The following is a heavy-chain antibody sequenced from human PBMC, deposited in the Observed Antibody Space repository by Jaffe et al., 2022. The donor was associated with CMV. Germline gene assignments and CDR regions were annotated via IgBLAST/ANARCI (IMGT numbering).Heavy chain of an antibody. CDR2: MNPNSGNT. CDR3: ARGRGFDFWSGYFLSGLVPNNYYYYYYGMDV. D-gene: IGHD3-3*01. J-gene: IGHJ6*02. CDR1: GYTFTSYD. V-gene: IGHV1-8*01. Sequence: QVQLVQSGAEVKKPGASVKVSCKASGYTFTSYDINWVRQATGQGLEWMGWMNPNSGNTGYAQKFQGRVTMTRNTSISTAYMELSSLRSEDTAVYYCARGRGFDFWSGYFLSGLVPNNYYYYYYGMDVWGQGTTVTVSS.